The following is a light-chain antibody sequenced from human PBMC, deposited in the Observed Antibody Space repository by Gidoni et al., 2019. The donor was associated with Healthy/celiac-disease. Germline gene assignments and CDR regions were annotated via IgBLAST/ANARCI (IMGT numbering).Light chain of an antibody. CDR3: QSADSSGTFVV. J-gene: IGLJ2*01. CDR1: ALPKQY. Sequence: SYELTQPPQVSGYPGQTARRPGSGDALPKQYAYWYQQKPGQAPVLVIYKDSERPSGIPERFSGSSSGTTVTLTISGFQAEDEADYYCQSADSSGTFVVFGGGTKLTVL. CDR2: KDS. V-gene: IGLV3-25*03.